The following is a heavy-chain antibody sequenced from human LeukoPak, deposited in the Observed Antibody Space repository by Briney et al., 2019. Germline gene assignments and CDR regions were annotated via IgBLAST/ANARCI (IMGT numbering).Heavy chain of an antibody. V-gene: IGHV1-2*02. CDR3: ARHYYDSSGYYPALGY. J-gene: IGHJ4*02. CDR2: INPNSGGT. Sequence: ASVKVSCKASGYTFTGYYMHWVRQAPGQGLEWMGWINPNSGGTNYAQKFQGRVTMTRDTSISTAYMELNRLRSDDTAVYYCARHYYDSSGYYPALGYWGQGTLVTVSS. D-gene: IGHD3-22*01. CDR1: GYTFTGYY.